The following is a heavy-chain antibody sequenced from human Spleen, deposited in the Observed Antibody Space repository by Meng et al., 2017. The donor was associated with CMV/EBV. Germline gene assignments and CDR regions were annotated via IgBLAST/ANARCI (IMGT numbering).Heavy chain of an antibody. CDR1: GFTVSSNF. V-gene: IGHV3-53*01. Sequence: GGSLRLSCAASGFTVSSNFMSWVRQTPGKGLECVSIIYSNGNTYYADSVKGRFTISRDNSKNTLYFQMNSLRVEDTAVYYCARGFSGSYYTWCQGTLVTVSS. CDR3: ARGFSGSYYT. J-gene: IGHJ5*02. CDR2: IYSNGNT. D-gene: IGHD1-26*01.